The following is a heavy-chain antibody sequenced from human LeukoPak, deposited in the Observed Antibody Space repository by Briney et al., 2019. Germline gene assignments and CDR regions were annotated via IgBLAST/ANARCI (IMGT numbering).Heavy chain of an antibody. CDR2: IYPGDSDT. D-gene: IGHD2-15*01. Sequence: PGESLKISCKGSGYSFIRNWIGWVRQMPGKGLEWMAIIYPGDSDTRYSPSFQGQVTISADKSISTAYLQWSSLTASDTAMYYCAILGTSATYFEFWGQGTLVTVSS. CDR1: GYSFIRNW. V-gene: IGHV5-51*01. CDR3: AILGTSATYFEF. J-gene: IGHJ4*02.